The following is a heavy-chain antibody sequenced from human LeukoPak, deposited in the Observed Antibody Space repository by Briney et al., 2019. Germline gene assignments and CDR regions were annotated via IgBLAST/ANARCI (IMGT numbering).Heavy chain of an antibody. CDR2: INPGGGST. J-gene: IGHJ6*03. D-gene: IGHD6-13*01. CDR1: GYTFTSYY. V-gene: IGHV1-46*01. CDR3: ARDGPGYASSSTDYMDV. Sequence: ASVKVSCKASGYTFTSYYMHWVRQAPGQGLEWMGIINPGGGSTSYAQSFQGRVTMTRDTPTSTIYMELSSLRSEDTAVYYCARDGPGYASSSTDYMDVWGKGTTVTVSS.